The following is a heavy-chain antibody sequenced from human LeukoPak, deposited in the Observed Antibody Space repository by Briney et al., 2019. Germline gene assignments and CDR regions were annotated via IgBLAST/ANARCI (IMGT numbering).Heavy chain of an antibody. CDR2: INHSGSA. D-gene: IGHD3-10*01. CDR3: ARGGDPSSLGDFDY. Sequence: SETLSLTCAVYGGSFSGYYWIWIRQPPGKGLEWIGDINHSGSANYNPSLKSRVTIAIDTSKNQFSLILGSVTAADTAVYYCARGGDPSSLGDFDYWGQGTLVTVSS. CDR1: GGSFSGYY. V-gene: IGHV4-34*01. J-gene: IGHJ4*02.